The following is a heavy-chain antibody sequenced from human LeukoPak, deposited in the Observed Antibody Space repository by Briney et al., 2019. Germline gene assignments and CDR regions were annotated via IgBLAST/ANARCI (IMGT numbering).Heavy chain of an antibody. J-gene: IGHJ4*02. V-gene: IGHV3-21*06. D-gene: IGHD3-16*01. CDR2: ITSDSNLI. Sequence: GGSLRRSCAASGFAFSDHSMNWVRQAPGKGLEWISAITSDSNLIYYADSMRGRITISRDNAENSVYLQMNGLRAEDTAIYYCASGGATVWGYWGQGALVIVSS. CDR3: ASGGATVWGY. CDR1: GFAFSDHS.